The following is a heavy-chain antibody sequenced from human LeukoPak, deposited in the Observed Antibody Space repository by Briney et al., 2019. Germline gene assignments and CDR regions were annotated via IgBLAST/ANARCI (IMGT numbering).Heavy chain of an antibody. CDR1: GGSISSGGYY. D-gene: IGHD5-18*01. CDR2: IYYSGTT. V-gene: IGHV4-31*03. CDR3: ARLITGGFSYGYVDY. Sequence: PSGTLSLTCTVSGGSISSGGYYWSWIRQHPGKGLEWIGYIYYSGTTYYNPSLKSRIIISQDTSKSQVSLYLRFVTAADTAVYYCARLITGGFSYGYVDYWGQGTLVTVSS. J-gene: IGHJ4*02.